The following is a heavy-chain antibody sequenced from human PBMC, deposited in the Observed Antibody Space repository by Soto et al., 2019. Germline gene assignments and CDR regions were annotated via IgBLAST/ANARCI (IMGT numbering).Heavy chain of an antibody. Sequence: QVHLVQSGAEVKKPGASVKVSCKGSGYAFTTYGITWVRQAPGQGLEWMGWISAHNGNTNYAQKRQGRGTVTRATSTSTAYMELRSLRSDVTAVYYCARGRYGDYWGQGALVTVSS. CDR3: ARGRYGDY. D-gene: IGHD1-1*01. CDR2: ISAHNGNT. CDR1: GYAFTTYG. V-gene: IGHV1-18*01. J-gene: IGHJ4*02.